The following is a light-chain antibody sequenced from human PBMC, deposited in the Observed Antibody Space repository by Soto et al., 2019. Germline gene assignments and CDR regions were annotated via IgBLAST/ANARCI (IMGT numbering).Light chain of an antibody. CDR3: QSYDSSLSGWL. CDR1: SSNIGAGYN. J-gene: IGLJ3*02. Sequence: QSVLTQPPSVSGAPGQRVTISCTGSSSNIGAGYNVHWYQQVPGTAPKLLIYGDSNRPSGVPDRFSGSKSGTSASLAITGHQAEDEADYYCQSYDSSLSGWLFGGGTKVTVL. CDR2: GDS. V-gene: IGLV1-40*01.